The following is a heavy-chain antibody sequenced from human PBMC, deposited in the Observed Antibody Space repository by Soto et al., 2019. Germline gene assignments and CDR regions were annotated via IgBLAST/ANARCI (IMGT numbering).Heavy chain of an antibody. V-gene: IGHV3-15*07. CDR3: TTGYATIDYYGMDV. D-gene: IGHD5-12*01. CDR2: IKTKTDGGTT. J-gene: IGHJ6*02. Sequence: EVQLVESGGDLVKPGGSLILSCAASGFTFDKAWMNWVRRAPGKGLEWVGRIKTKTDGGTTDYAAPVKGRFVISRDDSKNTLYQQMNSLKTEDAAVYYCTTGYATIDYYGMDVWGQGTTVTVSS. CDR1: GFTFDKAW.